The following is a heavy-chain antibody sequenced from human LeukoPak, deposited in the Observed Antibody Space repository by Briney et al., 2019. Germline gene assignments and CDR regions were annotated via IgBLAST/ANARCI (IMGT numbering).Heavy chain of an antibody. D-gene: IGHD5-18*01. J-gene: IGHJ6*04. V-gene: IGHV3-74*01. CDR3: ARDWSLNTAMAPRVSQMDV. Sequence: GGSLRLSCAGSGFTFSSHWMHWVRQAPGKGLVWVAHINEDGTSASHADSVKGRFTISRDNAKNTLYLQMNSLTVEDTAVYYCARDWSLNTAMAPRVSQMDVWGKGTTVTVSS. CDR2: INEDGTSA. CDR1: GFTFSSHW.